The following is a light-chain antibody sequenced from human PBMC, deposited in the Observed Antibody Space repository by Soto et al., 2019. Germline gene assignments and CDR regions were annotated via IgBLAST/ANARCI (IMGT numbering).Light chain of an antibody. Sequence: QSALTQPASVSGSPGQSITISCTGTSSDVGGYNYVSWYQQHPGKGPKLMIYDVSNRPSGVSNRFSGSKSGNTASLTISGLQADDEADYYCSSYTRSTTVVFGGGTKLTVL. J-gene: IGLJ2*01. V-gene: IGLV2-14*01. CDR1: SSDVGGYNY. CDR2: DVS. CDR3: SSYTRSTTVV.